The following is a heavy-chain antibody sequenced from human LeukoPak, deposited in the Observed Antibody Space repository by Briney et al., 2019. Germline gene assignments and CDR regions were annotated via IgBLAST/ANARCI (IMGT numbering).Heavy chain of an antibody. V-gene: IGHV3-30*03. CDR2: ISYNGSNK. CDR3: ARERSWGWLQGGNAFDI. CDR1: GFIFTSYG. D-gene: IGHD5-24*01. Sequence: PGRSLRLSCTASGFIFTSYGMHWVRQAPGKGLEWVAAISYNGSNKYYADSVKGRLTISRDNSKNTLYLQMNSLRAEDTAVYYCARERSWGWLQGGNAFDIWGQGTMVTVSS. J-gene: IGHJ3*02.